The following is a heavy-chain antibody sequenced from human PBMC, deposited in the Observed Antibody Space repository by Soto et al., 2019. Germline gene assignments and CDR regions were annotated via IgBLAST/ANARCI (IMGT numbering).Heavy chain of an antibody. CDR3: ARDPAPTTVTTAWYFDL. CDR2: IIPIFGTA. Sequence: GASVKVSCKASGGTFSSYAISWVRQAPGQGLEWMGGIIPIFGTANYAQKFQGRVTITADESTSTAYMELSSLRSEDTAVYYCARDPAPTTVTTAWYFDLWGRGTLVTVSS. D-gene: IGHD4-17*01. V-gene: IGHV1-69*13. J-gene: IGHJ2*01. CDR1: GGTFSSYA.